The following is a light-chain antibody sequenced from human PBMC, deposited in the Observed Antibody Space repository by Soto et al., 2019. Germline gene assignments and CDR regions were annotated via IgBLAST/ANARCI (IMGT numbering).Light chain of an antibody. Sequence: QSALTQPASVSGSPGQSITISCTVTSSDIGGFNYVSWLQQHPGKAPKLLISEVSNRPSGVSNRFSGSKSGYTASLTISGLQAEDEADYYCCSYTSISTYVFGSGTNSPS. CDR2: EVS. CDR1: SSDIGGFNY. J-gene: IGLJ1*01. CDR3: CSYTSISTYV. V-gene: IGLV2-14*01.